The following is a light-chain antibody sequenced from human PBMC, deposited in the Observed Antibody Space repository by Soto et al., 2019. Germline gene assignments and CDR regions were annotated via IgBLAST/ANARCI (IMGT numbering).Light chain of an antibody. J-gene: IGKJ1*01. CDR3: QQYNGWPRGT. Sequence: EIVMTQSPVTLSVSPGEKATLACGASQSVRSNLAWYQQKPGQTPRLLIYDASTWAAGGPARFSGSGCWTDFSLTISSLQSEEVAVYYCQQYNGWPRGTFGQGTKVEIK. CDR1: QSVRSN. V-gene: IGKV3-15*01. CDR2: DAS.